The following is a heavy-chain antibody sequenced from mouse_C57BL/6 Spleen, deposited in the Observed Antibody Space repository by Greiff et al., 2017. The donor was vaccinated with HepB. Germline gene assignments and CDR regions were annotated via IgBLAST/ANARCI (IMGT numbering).Heavy chain of an antibody. D-gene: IGHD3-1*01. CDR3: TRGGATTDYYYAMDY. J-gene: IGHJ4*01. CDR2: IDPEDGET. CDR1: GFNIKDYY. V-gene: IGHV14-2*01. Sequence: EVQRVESGAELVKPGASVKLSCTASGFNIKDYYMHWVKQRTEQGLEWIGRIDPEDGETKYAPKFQGKATITADTSSNTAYLQLSSLTSEDTAVYYCTRGGATTDYYYAMDYWGQGTSVTVSS.